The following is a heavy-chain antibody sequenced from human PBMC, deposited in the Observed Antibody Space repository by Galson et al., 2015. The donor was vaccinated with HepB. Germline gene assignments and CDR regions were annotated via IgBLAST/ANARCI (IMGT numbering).Heavy chain of an antibody. CDR1: GYSFTSYW. D-gene: IGHD2-15*01. Sequence: QSGAEVKKPGESLKISCKGSGYSFTSYWIGWVRQMPGKGLEWMGIIYPGDSDTRYSPSFQGQVTISADKSISTAYLQWSSLKASDTAMYYCARRGYCSGGSCKREAFDYWGQGTLVTVSS. J-gene: IGHJ4*02. CDR2: IYPGDSDT. CDR3: ARRGYCSGGSCKREAFDY. V-gene: IGHV5-51*01.